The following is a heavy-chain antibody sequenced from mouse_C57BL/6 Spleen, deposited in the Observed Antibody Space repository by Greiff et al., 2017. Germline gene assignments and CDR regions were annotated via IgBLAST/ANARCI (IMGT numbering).Heavy chain of an antibody. Sequence: EVKLMESGEGLVKPGGSLKLSCAASGFTFSSYAMSWVRQTPEKRLEWVAYISSGGDYIYYADTVKGRFTISRDNARNTLYLQMSSLKSEDTAMYYCTSLYYDYDWYFDVWGTGTTVTVSS. J-gene: IGHJ1*03. V-gene: IGHV5-9-1*02. CDR3: TSLYYDYDWYFDV. CDR1: GFTFSSYA. D-gene: IGHD2-4*01. CDR2: ISSGGDYI.